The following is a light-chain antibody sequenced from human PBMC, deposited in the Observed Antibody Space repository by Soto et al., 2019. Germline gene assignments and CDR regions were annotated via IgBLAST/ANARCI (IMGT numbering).Light chain of an antibody. V-gene: IGKV3-11*01. J-gene: IGKJ2*01. CDR3: QQRSNWPLGYT. CDR1: QSVSSY. Sequence: EIVLTQCPATLSLSPGERATLSCRASQSVSSYLAWYQQKPGQAPRLLIYDASNRATGIPARFSGSGSGTDFTLTISSLEPEDFAVYYCQQRSNWPLGYTFGQGTKLEIK. CDR2: DAS.